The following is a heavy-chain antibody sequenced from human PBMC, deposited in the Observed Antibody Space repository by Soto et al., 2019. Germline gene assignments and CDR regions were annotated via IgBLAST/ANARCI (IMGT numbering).Heavy chain of an antibody. CDR2: ISAYNGNT. D-gene: IGHD4-17*01. CDR3: ARDHEDSNGDYLHYYYYYYMDV. CDR1: GYTFTSYD. Sequence: ASVKVSCKASGYTFTSYDISWVRQAPGQGLEWMGWISAYNGNTNYAQKLQGRVTMTTDTSTSTAYMELRSLRSDDTAVYYCARDHEDSNGDYLHYYYYYYMDVWGTGTTVTVSS. V-gene: IGHV1-18*01. J-gene: IGHJ6*03.